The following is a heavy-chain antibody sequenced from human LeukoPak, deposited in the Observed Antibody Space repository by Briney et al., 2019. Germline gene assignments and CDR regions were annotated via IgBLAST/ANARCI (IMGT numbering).Heavy chain of an antibody. V-gene: IGHV3-11*06. Sequence: PGGSLRLSCAASGFTFNDYYMSWIRQAPGKGLEWVSYISSSSYTNYAGSVKGRFTISRDNAENSLYLQMNSLRDEDTAVYFCVRDRDYAFDFWGQGTMVTVSS. CDR2: ISSSSYT. CDR3: VRDRDYAFDF. J-gene: IGHJ3*01. CDR1: GFTFNDYY.